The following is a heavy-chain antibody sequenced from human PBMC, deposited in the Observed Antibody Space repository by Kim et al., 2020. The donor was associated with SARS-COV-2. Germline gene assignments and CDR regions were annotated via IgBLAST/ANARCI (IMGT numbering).Heavy chain of an antibody. D-gene: IGHD3-22*01. CDR3: ARAFSYYYDSSGYYYYYYG. CDR1: GGSISSYY. CDR2: ICTSGST. V-gene: IGHV4-4*07. J-gene: IGHJ6*01. Sequence: SETLSLTCTVSGGSISSYYWSWIRQLAGKGLEWIGRICTSGSTNYNPSLKSRVTMSVDTSKNQFSLKLSSVTAADTAVYYCARAFSYYYDSSGYYYYYYG.